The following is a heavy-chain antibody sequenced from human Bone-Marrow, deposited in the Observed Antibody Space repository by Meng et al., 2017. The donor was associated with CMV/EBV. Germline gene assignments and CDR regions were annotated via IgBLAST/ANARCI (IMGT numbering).Heavy chain of an antibody. CDR3: AITPSIYCSSTSCPNLDY. Sequence: ASVKVSCKASGYTFTSYGISWVRQAPGQGLEWMGWISAYNGNTNYAQKLQGRVTMTTDTSTSTAYMELRSLRSDDTAVYYCAITPSIYCSSTSCPNLDYWGQETLVTVSS. D-gene: IGHD2-2*01. CDR1: GYTFTSYG. V-gene: IGHV1-18*01. CDR2: ISAYNGNT. J-gene: IGHJ4*02.